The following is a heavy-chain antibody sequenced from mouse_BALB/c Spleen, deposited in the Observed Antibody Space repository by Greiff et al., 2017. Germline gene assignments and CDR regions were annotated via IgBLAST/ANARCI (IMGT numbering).Heavy chain of an antibody. J-gene: IGHJ1*01. CDR2: ISTYYGDA. V-gene: IGHV1S137*01. CDR1: GYTFTDYA. Sequence: VQLQQSGAELVRPGVSVKISCKGSGYTFTDYAMHWVKQSHAKSLEWIGVISTYYGDASYNQKFKGKATMTVDKSSSTAYMELARLTSEDSAIYYCARFGNYRYFDVWGAGTTVTVSS. D-gene: IGHD2-1*01. CDR3: ARFGNYRYFDV.